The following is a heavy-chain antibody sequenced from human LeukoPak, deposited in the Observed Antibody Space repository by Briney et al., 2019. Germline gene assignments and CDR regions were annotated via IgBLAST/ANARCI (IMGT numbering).Heavy chain of an antibody. V-gene: IGHV3-48*01. Sequence: GGSLRLSCAASGFTFSSYSMNWVRQAPGKGLEWVSYISSSSSTIYYADSVKGRFTISRDNAKNSLYLQMNSLRAEDTAVYYCARWDYEVYAIRSGMDVWGQGTTVTVSS. CDR2: ISSSSSTI. CDR3: ARWDYEVYAIRSGMDV. D-gene: IGHD2-8*01. CDR1: GFTFSSYS. J-gene: IGHJ6*02.